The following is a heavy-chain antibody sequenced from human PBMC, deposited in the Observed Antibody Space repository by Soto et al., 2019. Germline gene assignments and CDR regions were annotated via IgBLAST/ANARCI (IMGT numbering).Heavy chain of an antibody. CDR1: GYDFSTNW. J-gene: IGHJ4*02. V-gene: IGHV5-51*01. CDR2: MYPGDSDT. D-gene: IGHD3-22*01. Sequence: PGESLKISCRGSGYDFSTNWFGWVRQLPGRGLEWVGIMYPGDSDTRLNPSLQGHVTLSADVTVSTAFLQWRSLKTSDSGMYFCARLPRDCSKTSCYYADHWGQGTTVTVSS. CDR3: ARLPRDCSKTSCYYADH.